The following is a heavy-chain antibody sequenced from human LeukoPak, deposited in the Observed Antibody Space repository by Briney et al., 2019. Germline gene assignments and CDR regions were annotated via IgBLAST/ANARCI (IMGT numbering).Heavy chain of an antibody. CDR3: ARVGLLWFGELLGAFDI. CDR1: GFTFSDSY. J-gene: IGHJ3*02. CDR2: ISSGGNSI. V-gene: IGHV3-11*04. D-gene: IGHD3-10*01. Sequence: TGGSLRLSCAASGFTFSDSYMSWFRQAPGKGLEWVSYISSGGNSIYYADSVKGRFTISRDNSKNTLYLQMNSLRAEDTAVYYCARVGLLWFGELLGAFDIWGQGTMVTVSS.